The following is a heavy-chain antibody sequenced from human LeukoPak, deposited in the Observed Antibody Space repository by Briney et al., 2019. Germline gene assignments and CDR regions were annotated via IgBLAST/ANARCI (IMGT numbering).Heavy chain of an antibody. V-gene: IGHV3-66*01. Sequence: GGSLRLSCAASGFTDSSYYMTWVRQAPGKGLEWVSVMYSGGSTYYADSVKGRVAISRDNSQNTVFLQMNSVRVEDTAVYYCARSYSNHFFGMDVWGQGTAVTVSS. CDR1: GFTDSSYY. D-gene: IGHD4-11*01. CDR3: ARSYSNHFFGMDV. CDR2: MYSGGST. J-gene: IGHJ6*02.